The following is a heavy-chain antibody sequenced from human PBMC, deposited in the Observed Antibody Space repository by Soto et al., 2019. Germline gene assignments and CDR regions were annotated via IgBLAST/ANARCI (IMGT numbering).Heavy chain of an antibody. CDR1: GYTFTSYY. Sequence: EASVKVSCKASGYTFTSYYMHWVRQAPGQGLEWMGIINPSGGSTSYAQKFQGRVTMTRDTSTSTVYMELSSLRSEDTAVYYCARGDIVVSSQYYYYYGMDVWGQGTTVTVSS. CDR2: INPSGGST. CDR3: ARGDIVVSSQYYYYYGMDV. D-gene: IGHD2-2*01. V-gene: IGHV1-46*01. J-gene: IGHJ6*02.